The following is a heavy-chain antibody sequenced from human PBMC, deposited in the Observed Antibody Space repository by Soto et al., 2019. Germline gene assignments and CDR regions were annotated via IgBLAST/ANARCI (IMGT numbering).Heavy chain of an antibody. CDR1: GFTFSSND. J-gene: IGHJ4*02. CDR3: ARFAVGQLYDY. Sequence: EVQLVESGGGLVQPGGSLRLSCAASGFTFSSNDMHWVRQATGKGLEWVSAIGTAGDTYYPGSVKGRFTISRENAKNSLYLQMYSLRAGDTAVYYCARFAVGQLYDYWGQGTLVTVSS. V-gene: IGHV3-13*04. CDR2: IGTAGDT. D-gene: IGHD6-13*01.